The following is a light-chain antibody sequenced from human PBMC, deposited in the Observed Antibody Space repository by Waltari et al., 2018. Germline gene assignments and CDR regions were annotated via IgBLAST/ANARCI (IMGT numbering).Light chain of an antibody. CDR3: QVWDTLSDHVL. V-gene: IGLV3-21*04. CDR2: YDS. CDR1: NIGRQS. J-gene: IGLJ2*01. Sequence: SYVLTQPPSVSVAPGKTARIPSGRHNIGRQSVDWSQQKPGQAPVLVINYDSDRPSGIPERFSGSKSGNTATLTIGRVEAGDEADYYCQVWDTLSDHVLFGGGTKLTVL.